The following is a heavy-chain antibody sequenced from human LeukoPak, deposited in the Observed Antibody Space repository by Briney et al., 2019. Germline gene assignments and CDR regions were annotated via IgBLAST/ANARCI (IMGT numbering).Heavy chain of an antibody. D-gene: IGHD1-26*01. CDR1: GFLISKYV. CDR3: ARRVGGTPDY. J-gene: IGHJ4*02. V-gene: IGHV3-23*01. Sequence: GGSLRLSRAASGFLISKYVMTWVRQAPGKGLEWVLAIGADGHSTDYANSVKGRFTISRDNSKNTLYLQMNSLSAEDTALYYCARRVGGTPDYWGRGTLVTVSS. CDR2: IGADGHST.